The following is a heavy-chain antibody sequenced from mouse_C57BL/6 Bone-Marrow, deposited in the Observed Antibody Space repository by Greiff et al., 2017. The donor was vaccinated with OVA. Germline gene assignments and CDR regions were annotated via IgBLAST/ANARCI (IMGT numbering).Heavy chain of an antibody. D-gene: IGHD2-12*01. CDR3: VYYSYYYFDY. V-gene: IGHV3-6*01. J-gene: IGHJ2*01. CDR1: GYSITSGYY. CDR2: ISYDGSN. Sequence: EVKLMESGPGLVKPSQSLSLTCSVTGYSITSGYYWNWIRQFPGNKLEWMGYISYDGSNNYNPSLKNRISITRDTSKNQFFLKLNSVTTEDTATYYCVYYSYYYFDYWGQGTTLTVSS.